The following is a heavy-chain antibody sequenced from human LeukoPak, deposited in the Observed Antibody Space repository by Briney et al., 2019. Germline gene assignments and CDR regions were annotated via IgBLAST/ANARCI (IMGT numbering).Heavy chain of an antibody. CDR1: GGTFSSYA. D-gene: IGHD6-6*01. CDR3: ARVWQLDPSSSSSYYYYYMDV. V-gene: IGHV1-69*13. Sequence: VASVKVSCKASGGTFSSYAISWVRQAPGQGLEWMGGIIPIFGTANYAQKFHGRVTITADESTSTAYMELSSLRSEDTAVYYCARVWQLDPSSSSSYYYYYMDVWGKGTTVTVSS. J-gene: IGHJ6*03. CDR2: IIPIFGTA.